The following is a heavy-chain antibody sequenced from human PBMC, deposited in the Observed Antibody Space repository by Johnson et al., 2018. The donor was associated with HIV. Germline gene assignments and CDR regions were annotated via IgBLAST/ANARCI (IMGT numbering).Heavy chain of an antibody. CDR2: IYSGGST. CDR1: GITVSSNY. D-gene: IGHD3-22*01. J-gene: IGHJ3*02. CDR3: ARQSPYYFDRSGYPAAFDI. V-gene: IGHV3-66*04. Sequence: VQLVESGGGVVQPGRSLRLSCAVSGITVSSNYMSWVRQAPGKGLEWVSVIYSGGSTNYADSVKGRFTISSDNSKNTLYLEMSSLRAEDTAVYYCARQSPYYFDRSGYPAAFDIWGQGTMVTVSS.